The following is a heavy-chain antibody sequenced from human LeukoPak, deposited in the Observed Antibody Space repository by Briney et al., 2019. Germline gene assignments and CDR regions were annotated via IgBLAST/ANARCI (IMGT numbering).Heavy chain of an antibody. V-gene: IGHV1-46*01. CDR1: GYTFTSYY. CDR3: ARGGCSYGSVPYYFDY. CDR2: INPSGGST. Sequence: ASVKVSCKASGYTFTSYYMHWVRQAPGQGLEWMGIINPSGGSTSYAQKFQGRVTMTRDTSTSTVYMELSSLRSEDTAVYYCARGGCSYGSVPYYFDYWGQGTLVTVSS. D-gene: IGHD5-18*01. J-gene: IGHJ4*02.